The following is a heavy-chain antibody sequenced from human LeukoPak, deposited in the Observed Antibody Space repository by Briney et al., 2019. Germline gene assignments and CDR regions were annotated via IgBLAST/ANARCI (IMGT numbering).Heavy chain of an antibody. CDR2: FNHSGSI. V-gene: IGHV4-34*01. D-gene: IGHD2-15*01. CDR1: GGSFSGYY. Sequence: SETLSLTCAVYGGSFSGYYWSCIRQPPGKGLEWIGEFNHSGSINYNPSLTSRVTILVHTSKNQFSLKLSSVTAADTAVYYCARGRGYCSGGSCQASYFDYWGQGTLVSVSS. CDR3: ARGRGYCSGGSCQASYFDY. J-gene: IGHJ4*02.